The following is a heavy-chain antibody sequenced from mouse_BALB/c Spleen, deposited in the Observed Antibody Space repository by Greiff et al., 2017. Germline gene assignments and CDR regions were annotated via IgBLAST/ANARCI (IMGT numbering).Heavy chain of an antibody. CDR2: ISYDGSN. J-gene: IGHJ3*01. Sequence: EVKLMESGPGLVKPSQSLSLTCSVTGYSITSGYYWNWIRQFPGNKLEWMGYISYDGSNNYNPSLKNRISITRDTSKNQFFLKLNSVTTEDTATYYCARDLGGNPFAYWGQGTLVTVSA. CDR3: ARDLGGNPFAY. V-gene: IGHV3-6*02. CDR1: GYSITSGYY. D-gene: IGHD2-1*01.